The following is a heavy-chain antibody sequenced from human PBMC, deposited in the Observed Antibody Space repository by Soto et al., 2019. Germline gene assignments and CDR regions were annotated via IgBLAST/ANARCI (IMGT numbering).Heavy chain of an antibody. CDR3: AGQGSNEYSYYVMDV. V-gene: IGHV1-69*12. D-gene: IGHD3-10*01. Sequence: QVQLVQSGAEVKKPGSSVKVSCKASGGTFSSYAINWVRQAPGQGLEWMGGIIRIFGTPDYAQRFQGRVTINADEPRRTAYMELSSLRSADTAVYYCAGQGSNEYSYYVMDVWGQGTTVTGSS. CDR1: GGTFSSYA. J-gene: IGHJ6*02. CDR2: IIRIFGTP.